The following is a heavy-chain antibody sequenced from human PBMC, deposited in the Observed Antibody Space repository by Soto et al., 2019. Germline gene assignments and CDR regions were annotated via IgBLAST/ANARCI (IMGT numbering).Heavy chain of an antibody. Sequence: GESLKISCKGSGYSFTSYWISWVRQMPGKGLEWVGRIDPSDSYTNYSPSFQGHVTISADKSISTAYLQWSSLKASDTAMYYCARREYYYDSSGGRYYYYGMDVWGQGTTVTVSS. CDR2: IDPSDSYT. V-gene: IGHV5-10-1*01. CDR3: ARREYYYDSSGGRYYYYGMDV. J-gene: IGHJ6*02. D-gene: IGHD3-22*01. CDR1: GYSFTSYW.